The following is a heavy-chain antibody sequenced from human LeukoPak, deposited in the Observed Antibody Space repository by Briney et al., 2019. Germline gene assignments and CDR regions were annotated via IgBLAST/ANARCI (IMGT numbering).Heavy chain of an antibody. D-gene: IGHD3-10*02. CDR1: GFTFSSYE. V-gene: IGHV3-48*03. Sequence: PGGSLRLSCAASGFTFSSYEMNWVRQAPGKGLAWVSYISSSGSTIYYADSVKGRFTISRDNATNSLYLQMNSLRAEDTAVYYCAELGITMIGGVWGKGTTVTISS. CDR2: ISSSGSTI. CDR3: AELGITMIGGV. J-gene: IGHJ6*04.